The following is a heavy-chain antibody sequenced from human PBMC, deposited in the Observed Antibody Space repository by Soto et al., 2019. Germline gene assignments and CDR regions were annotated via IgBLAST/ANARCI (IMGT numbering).Heavy chain of an antibody. CDR1: GFTFSSYA. V-gene: IGHV3-23*01. J-gene: IGHJ4*02. Sequence: RLSCAASGFTFSSYAMHWVRQAPGKGLEWVSAISGSGGSTYYADSVKGRFTISRDNSKNTLYLQMNSLRAEDTAVYYCAKVRIAVAGFDYWGQGTLVTVSS. CDR2: ISGSGGST. CDR3: AKVRIAVAGFDY. D-gene: IGHD6-19*01.